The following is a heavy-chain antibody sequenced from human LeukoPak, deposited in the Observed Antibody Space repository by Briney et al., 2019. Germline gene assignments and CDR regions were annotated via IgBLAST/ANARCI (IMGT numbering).Heavy chain of an antibody. D-gene: IGHD3-22*01. CDR1: GGPISGSSYY. V-gene: IGHV4-39*02. J-gene: IGHJ5*02. CDR2: IYYTGRT. CDR3: ARDYDSGGYYGRWFDP. Sequence: KTSETLSLTCTVSGGPISGSSYYWGWIRQPPGKGLEWIGTIYYTGRTYHNPSLKSRVTISVDTSKNRFSLKLSSVTAADTAFYYCARDYDSGGYYGRWFDPWGQGTLVTVSS.